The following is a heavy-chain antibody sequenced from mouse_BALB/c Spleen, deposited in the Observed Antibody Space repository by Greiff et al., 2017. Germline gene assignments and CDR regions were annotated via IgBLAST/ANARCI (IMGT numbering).Heavy chain of an antibody. Sequence: EVQLQQSGGGLVQPGGSRKLSCAASGFTFSSFGMHWVRQAPEKGLEWVAYISSGSSTIYYADTVKGRFTISRDNPKNTLFLQTTSLRSEDTAMYYCAREGEAAYAMDYWGQGTSVTVSS. J-gene: IGHJ4*01. V-gene: IGHV5-17*02. CDR3: AREGEAAYAMDY. CDR1: GFTFSSFG. CDR2: ISSGSSTI.